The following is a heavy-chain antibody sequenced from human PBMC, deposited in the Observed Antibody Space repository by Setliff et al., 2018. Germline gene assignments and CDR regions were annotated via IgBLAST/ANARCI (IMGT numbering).Heavy chain of an antibody. J-gene: IGHJ6*03. CDR1: GYTFTSYA. V-gene: IGHV1-3*01. Sequence: GASVKVSCKASGYTFTSYAMHWVRQAPGQRLEWMGWINAGNGNTKYSQKFQGRVTITRDTSASTAYMELSSLRSEDTAVYYCARDGFEIVVVPAAIYYYYYMDVWAKGPRSPSP. CDR2: INAGNGNT. CDR3: ARDGFEIVVVPAAIYYYYYMDV. D-gene: IGHD2-2*01.